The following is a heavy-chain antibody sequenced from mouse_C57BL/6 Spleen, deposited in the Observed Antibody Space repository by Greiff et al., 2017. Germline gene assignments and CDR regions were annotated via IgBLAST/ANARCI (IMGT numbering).Heavy chain of an antibody. V-gene: IGHV5-12*01. D-gene: IGHD1-1*01. CDR1: GFTFSDYY. Sequence: EVKLVESGGGLVQPGGSLKLSCAASGFTFSDYYMYWVRQTPEKRLEWVAYISNGGGSTYYPDTVKGRFPISRDNAKYTLYLQMSRLKSEDTAMYYCARHTTVVALYAMDYWGQGTSVTVSS. CDR3: ARHTTVVALYAMDY. CDR2: ISNGGGST. J-gene: IGHJ4*01.